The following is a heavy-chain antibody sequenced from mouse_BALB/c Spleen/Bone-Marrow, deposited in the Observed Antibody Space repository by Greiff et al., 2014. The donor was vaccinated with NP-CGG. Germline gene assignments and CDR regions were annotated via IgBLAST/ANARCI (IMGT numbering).Heavy chain of an antibody. CDR1: GYTFTDYY. CDR3: ARGGCYRYDGFAY. D-gene: IGHD2-14*01. Sequence: QVQLKQSGAELARPGASVKLSCKASGYTFTDYYINWVRRRTGQGLEWIGEIYPGNGNTYYNEKFKSKATLTADKSSSTAYMQLSSLTSEDSAVYSCARGGCYRYDGFAYWGQGTLVTVSA. V-gene: IGHV1-77*01. CDR2: IYPGNGNT. J-gene: IGHJ3*01.